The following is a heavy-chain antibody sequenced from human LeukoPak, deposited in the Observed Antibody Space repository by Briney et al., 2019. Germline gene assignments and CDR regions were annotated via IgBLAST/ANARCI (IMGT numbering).Heavy chain of an antibody. D-gene: IGHD3-10*01. CDR3: AGHTPRSGSYLDV. CDR1: GGSISSSSYY. CDR2: IYYSGST. J-gene: IGHJ6*04. Sequence: SETLSLTCTVSGGSISSSSYYWGWLRQPPGKGLEWIGSIYYSGSTYYNPSLKSRVTVSVDTSKNQFSLKLSSVTAADTAVYYCAGHTPRSGSYLDVWGKGTTVTVSS. V-gene: IGHV4-39*07.